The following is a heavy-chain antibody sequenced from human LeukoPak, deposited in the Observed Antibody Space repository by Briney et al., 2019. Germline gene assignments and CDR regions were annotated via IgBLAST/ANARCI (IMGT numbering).Heavy chain of an antibody. J-gene: IGHJ4*02. D-gene: IGHD3-10*01. V-gene: IGHV4-39*01. CDR1: GGSISSSSYY. Sequence: SETLSLTCTVSGGSISSSSYYWGWIRQPPGKGLECIGSIYYSGSTYYNPSLKSRVTISVDTSKNQFSLKLSSVTAADTAVYYCARAPIYYGSEITPQPPFDYWGQGTLVTVSS. CDR2: IYYSGST. CDR3: ARAPIYYGSEITPQPPFDY.